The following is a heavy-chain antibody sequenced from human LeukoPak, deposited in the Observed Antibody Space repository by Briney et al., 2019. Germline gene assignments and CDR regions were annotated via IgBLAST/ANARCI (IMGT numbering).Heavy chain of an antibody. CDR1: GYTFTSYD. CDR2: MNPNSGNT. Sequence: ASVKVSCKASGYTFTSYDINWVRQATGQGLEWMGWMNPNSGNTGYAQKFQGRVTMTRNTSISTAYMELSSLRSEDTAVYYCARVRSSSPYYYYMDVWGKGTTVTVSS. V-gene: IGHV1-8*01. D-gene: IGHD6-6*01. CDR3: ARVRSSSPYYYYMDV. J-gene: IGHJ6*03.